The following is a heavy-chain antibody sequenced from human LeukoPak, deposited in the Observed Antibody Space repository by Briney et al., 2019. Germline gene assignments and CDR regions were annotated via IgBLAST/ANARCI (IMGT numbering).Heavy chain of an antibody. CDR1: GFTFSSYG. CDR3: ASHSSSWYGFDY. V-gene: IGHV3-33*01. CDR2: IWYDGSNK. J-gene: IGHJ4*02. D-gene: IGHD6-13*01. Sequence: GRSLRLSCAASGFTFSSYGMHWVRQAPGKGLEWVAVIWYDGSNKYYADSVKGRFTISRDNSKNTLYLQMNSLRAEDTAVYYCASHSSSWYGFDYWGQGTLVTVSS.